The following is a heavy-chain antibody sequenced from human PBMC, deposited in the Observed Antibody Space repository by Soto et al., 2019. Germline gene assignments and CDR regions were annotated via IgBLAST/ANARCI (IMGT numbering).Heavy chain of an antibody. D-gene: IGHD2-2*01. Sequence: PSETLSLTCTVSGGSISSYYWSWIGQAAGKGLEWIGRIYTSGSTNYNPSLKSRVTMSVDTSKNQFSLKLSSVTAADTAVYYCARACSSNSCYDVFDYWGQGTLVTVSS. CDR3: ARACSSNSCYDVFDY. CDR2: IYTSGST. J-gene: IGHJ4*02. V-gene: IGHV4-4*07. CDR1: GGSISSYY.